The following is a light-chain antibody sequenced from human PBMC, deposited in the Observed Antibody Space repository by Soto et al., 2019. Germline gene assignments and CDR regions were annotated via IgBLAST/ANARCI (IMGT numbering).Light chain of an antibody. CDR3: QQYNSYSWT. J-gene: IGKJ1*01. V-gene: IGKV1-9*01. CDR1: QGISSY. CDR2: AAS. Sequence: DIQLTHSPSFLSASVGDRVTITCRASQGISSYLAWYQQKPGKAPKLLIYAASTLQSGVPSRFSGSGSGTEFTLTISSMQPDDFATYYCQQYNSYSWTFGQGTKVDIK.